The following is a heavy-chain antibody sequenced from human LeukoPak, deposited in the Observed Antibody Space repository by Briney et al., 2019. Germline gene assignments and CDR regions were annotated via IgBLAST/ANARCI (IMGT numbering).Heavy chain of an antibody. CDR1: GFTFSNYW. Sequence: GGSLRLSCGASGFTFSNYWMSWVRQAPGKGLEWVINISQDGSGKNYADSVEGRFTISRDNAKNSLYLQMNSLRAEDTAVYYCARGNPESHFDYWGQGTLVTVSS. J-gene: IGHJ4*02. CDR2: ISQDGSGK. V-gene: IGHV3-7*03. D-gene: IGHD1-14*01. CDR3: ARGNPESHFDY.